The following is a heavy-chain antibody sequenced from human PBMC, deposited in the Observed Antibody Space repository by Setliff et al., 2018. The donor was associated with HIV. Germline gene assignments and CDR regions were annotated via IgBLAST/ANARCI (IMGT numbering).Heavy chain of an antibody. CDR1: GASINSDAYY. CDR2: IYYSGTT. CDR3: AREGYCSGGSCQRVNSAFDI. D-gene: IGHD2-15*01. V-gene: IGHV4-31*03. Sequence: SETLSLTCTVSGASINSDAYYWSWIRQHPGRGLEWIGYIYYSGTTYYNPSLRSRVAISMDTSKNHFSLNLNSVTAADTAVYYCAREGYCSGGSCQRVNSAFDIWGLGTLVTVS. J-gene: IGHJ3*02.